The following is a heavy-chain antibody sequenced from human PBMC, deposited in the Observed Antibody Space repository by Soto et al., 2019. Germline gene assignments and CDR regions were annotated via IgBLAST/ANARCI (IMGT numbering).Heavy chain of an antibody. CDR1: GGPISSYY. V-gene: IGHV4-59*01. CDR2: IYYSGST. D-gene: IGHD5-12*01. J-gene: IGHJ4*02. CDR3: ARGWGAYEAFEY. Sequence: SETLSLTCTVSGGPISSYYWSWIRQPPGKELEWVGCIYYSGSTNYNPSLKSRVTISVDMSKDQFSLKLSSVTAADTAVYYCARGWGAYEAFEYWGQGTLVTVSS.